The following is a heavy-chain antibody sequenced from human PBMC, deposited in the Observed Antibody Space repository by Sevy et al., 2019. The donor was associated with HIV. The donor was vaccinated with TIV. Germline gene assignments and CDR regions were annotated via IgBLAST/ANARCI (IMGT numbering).Heavy chain of an antibody. CDR3: ARDLPPSATTVAHFDY. CDR1: GFTLSSYA. V-gene: IGHV3-48*03. CDR2: ISNSGSSI. Sequence: GGSLRLSCAASGFTLSSYAMNWVRQAPGKGLEWVSFISNSGSSIYYSDSVKGRFTISRDNAKNSLNLQMNSLRAEDTADYYCARDLPPSATTVAHFDYWGQGSLITVSS. J-gene: IGHJ4*02. D-gene: IGHD4-17*01.